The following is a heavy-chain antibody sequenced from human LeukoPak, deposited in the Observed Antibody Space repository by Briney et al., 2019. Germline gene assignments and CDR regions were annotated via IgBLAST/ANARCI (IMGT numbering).Heavy chain of an antibody. CDR3: ARRPDYFDY. CDR2: INHSGST. CDR1: GGSFSGYY. J-gene: IGHJ4*02. Sequence: SETLSLTCAVYGGSFSGYYWSWIRQPPGKGLEWIGEINHSGSTNYNPSLESRVTISVDTSKNQFSLKLSSVTAADTAVYYCARRPDYFDYWGQGTLVTVSS. V-gene: IGHV4-34*01.